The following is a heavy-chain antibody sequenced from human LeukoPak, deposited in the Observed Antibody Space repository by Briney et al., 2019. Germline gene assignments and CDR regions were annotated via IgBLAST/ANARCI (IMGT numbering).Heavy chain of an antibody. CDR3: ARDPVNYYGSGGHLD. J-gene: IGHJ4*02. D-gene: IGHD3-10*01. CDR2: ISSSSSYI. CDR1: GFTFSSYS. Sequence: GGSLSLSCAASGFTFSSYSMHWVRQAPGKGLEWVSSISSSSSYIYYADSVKGGFPISRDNAKNSLYLQMNSLRPVDTAVYYGARDPVNYYGSGGHLDWGQGTLVTVAS. V-gene: IGHV3-21*01.